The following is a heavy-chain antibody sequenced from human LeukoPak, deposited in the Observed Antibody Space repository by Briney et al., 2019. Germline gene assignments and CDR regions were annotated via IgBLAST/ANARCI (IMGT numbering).Heavy chain of an antibody. D-gene: IGHD1-26*01. CDR3: AKDRGGSYNY. CDR2: ISWNSGSI. Sequence: GRSLRLSCAASGFTSDDYAMHWVRQAPGKGLEWVSGISWNSGSIGYADSVKGRFTISRDNAKNSLYLQMNSLRAEDTALYYCAKDRGGSYNYWGQGTLVTVSS. V-gene: IGHV3-9*02. CDR1: GFTSDDYA. J-gene: IGHJ4*02.